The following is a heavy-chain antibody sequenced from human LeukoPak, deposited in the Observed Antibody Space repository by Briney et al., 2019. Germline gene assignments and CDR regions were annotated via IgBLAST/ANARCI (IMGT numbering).Heavy chain of an antibody. CDR1: GFTLSDYW. V-gene: IGHV3-74*01. Sequence: GGSLRLSYAASGFTLSDYWMNWVRQPPGKGAVGVSQISPVGRDIDYADAVKGRFTISRDSAKNTLYLKMNSLRVGDTAVYYCVRDGGGTTPYDCWGQGTLVTVSS. CDR3: VRDGGGTTPYDC. D-gene: IGHD1-7*01. J-gene: IGHJ4*02. CDR2: ISPVGRDI.